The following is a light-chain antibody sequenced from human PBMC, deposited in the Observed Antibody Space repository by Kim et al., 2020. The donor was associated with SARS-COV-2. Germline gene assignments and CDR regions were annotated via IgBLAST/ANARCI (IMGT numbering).Light chain of an antibody. Sequence: GQRVTISCSGSRSSIGDNPVSWYQQFPGTAPKLLIYGDDQRPSGVPDRFSGSKSGTSASLAISGLQSGDDADYFCATWDDSLYGRVFGGGTQLTVL. J-gene: IGLJ3*02. CDR1: RSSIGDNP. CDR3: ATWDDSLYGRV. CDR2: GDD. V-gene: IGLV1-44*01.